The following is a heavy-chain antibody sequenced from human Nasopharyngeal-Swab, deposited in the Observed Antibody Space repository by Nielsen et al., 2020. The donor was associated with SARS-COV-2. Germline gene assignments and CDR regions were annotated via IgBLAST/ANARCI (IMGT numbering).Heavy chain of an antibody. V-gene: IGHV3-48*04. CDR3: ARDGLDYDFWSAYFMDV. Sequence: GESLKISCVASGFSFSVHSMNWVRQAPGKGLEWISFISSTSLTMYYADSVKGRFTISRDNAKNSLYLQMNSLRAEDTAVYYCARDGLDYDFWSAYFMDVWGQGTTVTVSS. CDR2: ISSTSLTM. J-gene: IGHJ6*02. CDR1: GFSFSVHS. D-gene: IGHD3-3*01.